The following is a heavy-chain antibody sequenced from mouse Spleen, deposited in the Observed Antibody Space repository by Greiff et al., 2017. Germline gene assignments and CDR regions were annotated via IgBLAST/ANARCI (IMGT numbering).Heavy chain of an antibody. CDR1: GFTFSDFY. Sequence: EVQLVESGGGLVQSGRSLRLSCATSGFTFSDFYMEWVRQAPGKGLEWIAASRNKANDYTTEYSASVKGRFIVSRDTSQSILYLQMNALRAEDTAIYYCARDPGAMDYWGQGTSVTVSS. CDR3: ARDPGAMDY. D-gene: IGHD4-1*01. J-gene: IGHJ4*01. V-gene: IGHV7-1*01. CDR2: SRNKANDYTT.